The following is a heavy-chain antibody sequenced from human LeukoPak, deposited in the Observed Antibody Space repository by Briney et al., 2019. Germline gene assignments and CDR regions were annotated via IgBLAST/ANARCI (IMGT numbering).Heavy chain of an antibody. CDR3: ARATNGRFDI. D-gene: IGHD2-8*01. V-gene: IGHV3-21*01. CDR1: GLTFSSYS. J-gene: IGHJ3*02. CDR2: ISSSTSYI. Sequence: PGGSLRLSCAVSGLTFSSYSMNWVRQAPGKGLEWVSFISSSTSYISYADSVKGRFTISRDNAKSSLWLQMNSLRAEDTAVYYCARATNGRFDIWGQGTMVTVSS.